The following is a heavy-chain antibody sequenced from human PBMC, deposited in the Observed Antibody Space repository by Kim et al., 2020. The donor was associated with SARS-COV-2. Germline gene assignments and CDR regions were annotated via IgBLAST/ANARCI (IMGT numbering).Heavy chain of an antibody. CDR1: GFTFSSYA. CDR2: ISGSGGST. D-gene: IGHD3-10*01. Sequence: GGSLRLSCAASGFTFSSYAMSWVRQAPGKGLEWVSAISGSGGSTYYADSVKGRFTISRDNSKNTLYLQMNSLRAEDTAVYYCAKGYGSGGYYYYGMDVWGQGTTVTVSS. V-gene: IGHV3-23*01. CDR3: AKGYGSGGYYYYGMDV. J-gene: IGHJ6*02.